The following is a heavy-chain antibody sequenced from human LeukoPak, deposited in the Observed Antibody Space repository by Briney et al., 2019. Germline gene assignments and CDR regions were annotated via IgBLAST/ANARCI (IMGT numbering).Heavy chain of an antibody. D-gene: IGHD3-22*01. CDR2: ISRSSSYT. CDR3: ARDHHPGYHDSLGFNWLDP. J-gene: IGHJ5*02. Sequence: GGSLRLSCAAPGFTISDYYMSWIRQAPRKGLEWVSYISRSSSYTGYADSVKGRFTISTDNDKNSLYLQMNSLRAEDTAVYYCARDHHPGYHDSLGFNWLDPWGQGTLVSVSS. CDR1: GFTISDYY. V-gene: IGHV3-11*06.